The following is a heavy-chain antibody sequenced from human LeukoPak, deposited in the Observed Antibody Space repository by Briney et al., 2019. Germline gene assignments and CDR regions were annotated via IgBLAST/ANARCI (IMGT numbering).Heavy chain of an antibody. V-gene: IGHV1-24*01. CDR2: FDPEDGET. CDR3: VTDYYYDSSGYRNWFDP. D-gene: IGHD3-22*01. J-gene: IGHJ5*02. CDR1: GYTHTELS. Sequence: GASVKVSCKVSGYTHTELSMHWVRQAPGKGLEWMGGFDPEDGETIYAQKFQGRVTMTEDTSTDTAYMELSSLRSEDTAVYYCVTDYYYDSSGYRNWFDPWGQGTLVTVSS.